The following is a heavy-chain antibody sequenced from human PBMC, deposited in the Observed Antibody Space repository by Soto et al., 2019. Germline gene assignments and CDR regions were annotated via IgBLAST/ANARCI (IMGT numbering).Heavy chain of an antibody. CDR2: MSHSGGT. D-gene: IGHD1-1*01. CDR3: ARVERGTATTVVDDFNI. V-gene: IGHV4-34*01. CDR1: GGFVSSGSYY. Sequence: QVQLQQWGAGLLKPSETLSLTCAVYGGFVSSGSYYGSWIRQPPGKGLEWIGEMSHSGGTHFNPSLKSRVTISVDTSKNQFSLKMSSVTAADTALYYCARVERGTATTVVDDFNIWGPGTMVTVSS. J-gene: IGHJ3*02.